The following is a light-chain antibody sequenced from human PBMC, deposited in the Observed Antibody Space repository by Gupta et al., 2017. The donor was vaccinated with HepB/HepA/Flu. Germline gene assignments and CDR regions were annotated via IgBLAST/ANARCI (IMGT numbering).Light chain of an antibody. CDR1: QAVDTW. CDR3: QQANSFPHT. CDR2: GAS. J-gene: IGKJ4*01. Sequence: DIQMTQSPSSVSASVGDRVTITCRASQAVDTWFAWYQQKPGKAPQLLIYGASTLQSGVPSRFSGSGSGTEFTLTISSLQPEDFATYYCQQANSFPHTFGGGTKVDLK. V-gene: IGKV1D-12*01.